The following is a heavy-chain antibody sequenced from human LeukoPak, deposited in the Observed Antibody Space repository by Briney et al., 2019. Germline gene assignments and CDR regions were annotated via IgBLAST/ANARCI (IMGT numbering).Heavy chain of an antibody. D-gene: IGHD3-22*01. J-gene: IGHJ4*02. V-gene: IGHV4-4*07. CDR2: VYSSGVG. CDR1: GGSITGYY. CDR3: AREEFLHEIDSSGYFVY. Sequence: PSETLSLTCTVSGGSITGYYWNWIRQPAGQGLDWLGRVYSSGVGNYNPSLTSRVTMSVDTSKNQFSLKLTSLTAADTAVYYCAREEFLHEIDSSGYFVYWGQGTLVTVSS.